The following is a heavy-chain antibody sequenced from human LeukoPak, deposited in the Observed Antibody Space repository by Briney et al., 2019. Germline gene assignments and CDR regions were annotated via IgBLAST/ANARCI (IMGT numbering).Heavy chain of an antibody. V-gene: IGHV3-53*01. CDR3: ARVVPHNQAFDY. J-gene: IGHJ4*02. CDR2: IYSGGST. Sequence: GGSLRLSCAASEFIVSSNYMSWVRQAPGKGLEWVSVIYSGGSTYYADFVKGRFTISRDNSKNTLYLQMNSLRAEDTAVYYCARVVPHNQAFDYWGQGTLVTVSS. D-gene: IGHD1-14*01. CDR1: EFIVSSNY.